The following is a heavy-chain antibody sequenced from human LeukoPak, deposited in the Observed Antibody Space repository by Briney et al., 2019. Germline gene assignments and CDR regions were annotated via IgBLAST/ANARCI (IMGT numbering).Heavy chain of an antibody. J-gene: IGHJ4*02. CDR3: AAGYYYDSSAYYYANYYFDY. CDR1: GFTFTSSA. V-gene: IGHV1-58*02. CDR2: IIVGSGNT. D-gene: IGHD3-22*01. Sequence: SVKVSCKASGFTFTSSAMQWVRQARGQRLEWIGWIIVGSGNTNYAQKFQERVTITRDMSTSTAYMELSSLRSEDTAVYYCAAGYYYDSSAYYYANYYFDYWGQGTLVTVSS.